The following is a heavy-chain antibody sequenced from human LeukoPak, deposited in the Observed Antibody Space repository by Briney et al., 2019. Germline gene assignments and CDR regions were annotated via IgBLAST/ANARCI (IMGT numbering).Heavy chain of an antibody. D-gene: IGHD2-2*01. CDR1: GDSVSSNSAT. CDR3: ARGIVVVPAAQGDWFDP. CDR2: TYYRSKWYS. J-gene: IGHJ5*02. Sequence: SQTLSLTCAISGDSVSSNSATWNWIRHSPSRGLESLGRTYYRSKWYSDYAVSVKSRITINADTSKNQFSLQLNSVTPEDTAVYYCARGIVVVPAAQGDWFDPWGQGTLVTVSS. V-gene: IGHV6-1*01.